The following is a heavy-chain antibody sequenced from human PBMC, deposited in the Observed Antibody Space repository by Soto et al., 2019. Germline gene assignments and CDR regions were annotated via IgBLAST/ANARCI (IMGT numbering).Heavy chain of an antibody. CDR1: GFTFSTNY. D-gene: IGHD3-16*01. CDR2: IYSGGTS. J-gene: IGHJ2*01. CDR3: ARPLRLVGLGEYDL. Sequence: EVQLVESGGGLVQPGGSLRLSCAASGFTFSTNYMSWVRQAPGKGLEWVSLIYSGGTSSYAGSVKGRFTISRHNSNNTLYLQMNSLRPEDTAVYYCARPLRLVGLGEYDLWGRGPLVTVSS. V-gene: IGHV3-53*04.